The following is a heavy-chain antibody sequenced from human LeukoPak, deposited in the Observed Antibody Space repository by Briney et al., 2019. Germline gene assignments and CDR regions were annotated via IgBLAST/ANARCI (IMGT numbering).Heavy chain of an antibody. J-gene: IGHJ4*02. CDR2: ISAYSGNT. Sequence: APVKVSCKASGYTFTSYGISWVRQAPGQGLEWMGWISAYSGNTNFAQNLQGRVTMTTDTSTSTAYMELRSLRSDDTTVYYCARSPDIYDYVWGSYLNYWGQGTLVTVSS. V-gene: IGHV1-18*01. CDR1: GYTFTSYG. CDR3: ARSPDIYDYVWGSYLNY. D-gene: IGHD3-16*02.